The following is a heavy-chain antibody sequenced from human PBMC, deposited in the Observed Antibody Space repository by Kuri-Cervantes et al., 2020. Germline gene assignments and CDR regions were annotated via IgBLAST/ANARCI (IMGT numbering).Heavy chain of an antibody. J-gene: IGHJ3*02. Sequence: SQTLSLTCAVSVGSISCGGYYWSWIRQHPGKGLEWIGYIYYSGSTYYNPSLKSRVTISVDTYKNQFSLKLSSVTAADTAVYYCARSQPYDSSGYYYDRAFDIWGQGTMVTVSS. V-gene: IGHV4-31*02. CDR1: VGSISCGGYY. D-gene: IGHD3-22*01. CDR2: IYYSGST. CDR3: ARSQPYDSSGYYYDRAFDI.